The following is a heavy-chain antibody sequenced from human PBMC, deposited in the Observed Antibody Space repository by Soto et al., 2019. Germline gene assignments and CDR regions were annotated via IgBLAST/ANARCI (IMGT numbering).Heavy chain of an antibody. J-gene: IGHJ5*02. V-gene: IGHV1-69*01. CDR1: GGTFSSYA. Sequence: QVQLVQSGAEVKKPGSSVKVSCKASGGTFSSYAISWVRQAPGQGLEWMGGIIPIFGTANYAQKFQGRVTITADEATSTAYMELRSLSSEDTAVYYCAGGRGEYQLLPEGPWGQGTLVTVSS. D-gene: IGHD2-2*01. CDR2: IIPIFGTA. CDR3: AGGRGEYQLLPEGP.